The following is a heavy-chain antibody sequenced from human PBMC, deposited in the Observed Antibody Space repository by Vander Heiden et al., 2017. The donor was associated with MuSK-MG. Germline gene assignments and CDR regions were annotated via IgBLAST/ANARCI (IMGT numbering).Heavy chain of an antibody. CDR1: GYTFTSYY. J-gene: IGHJ4*02. Sequence: QVQLVQSGAEVKKPGASVKVSCKASGYTFTSYYMHWVRQATGQGLEWMGIINPSGGSTSYAQKFQGRVTMTRDTSTSTVYMELSSLRSEDTAVYYCARDALGVVVPAASHILGYWGQGTLVTVSS. V-gene: IGHV1-46*01. CDR3: ARDALGVVVPAASHILGY. CDR2: INPSGGST. D-gene: IGHD2-2*01.